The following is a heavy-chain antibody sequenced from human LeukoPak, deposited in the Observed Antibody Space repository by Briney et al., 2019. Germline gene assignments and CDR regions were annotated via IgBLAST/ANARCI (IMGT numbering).Heavy chain of an antibody. D-gene: IGHD1-26*01. CDR1: GFTFSSYA. J-gene: IGHJ6*02. Sequence: GGSLRLSCAAPGFTFSSYAMSWVRQAPGKGLEWVSAISGSGGSTYYADSVKGRFTISRDNSKNTLYLQMNSLRAEDTAVYYCAKVRVGAKYYYYYYGMDVWGQGTTVTVSS. V-gene: IGHV3-23*01. CDR2: ISGSGGST. CDR3: AKVRVGAKYYYYYYGMDV.